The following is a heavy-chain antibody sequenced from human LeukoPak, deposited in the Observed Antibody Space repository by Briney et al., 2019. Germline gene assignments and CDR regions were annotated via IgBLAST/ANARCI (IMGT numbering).Heavy chain of an antibody. Sequence: ASVKVSRKASGYTFTGYYMHWVRQAPGQGLEWMGWINPNSGGTNYAQKFQGRVTMTRDTSISTAYMELSRLRSDDTAVYYCARDPGGVIAAAGTTDWFDPRGQGTLVTVSS. V-gene: IGHV1-2*02. CDR2: INPNSGGT. J-gene: IGHJ5*02. D-gene: IGHD6-13*01. CDR1: GYTFTGYY. CDR3: ARDPGGVIAAAGTTDWFDP.